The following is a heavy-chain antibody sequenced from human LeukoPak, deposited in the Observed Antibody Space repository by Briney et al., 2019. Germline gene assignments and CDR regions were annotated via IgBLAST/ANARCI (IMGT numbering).Heavy chain of an antibody. CDR3: ARDLYGGPPFDY. CDR2: INPNSGGT. CDR1: GYTFTGYY. V-gene: IGHV1-2*02. D-gene: IGHD4-23*01. J-gene: IGHJ4*02. Sequence: ASVKVSCKASGYTFTGYYMHWVRQAPGQGLEWMGWINPNSGGTNYAQKFQGSVTMTRDTSISTAYMQLSRLRSDDTAVYYCARDLYGGPPFDYWGQGTLVPVSS.